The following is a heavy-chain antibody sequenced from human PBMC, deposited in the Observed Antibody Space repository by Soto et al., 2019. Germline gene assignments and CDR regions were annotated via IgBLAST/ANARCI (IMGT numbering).Heavy chain of an antibody. D-gene: IGHD3-3*01. CDR3: ARALSYDFWSGYRNNYGMDV. CDR2: INHSGST. J-gene: IGHJ6*02. V-gene: IGHV4-34*01. CDR1: GGSFSGYY. Sequence: PSETLSLTCAVYGGSFSGYYWSWIRQPPGKGLEWIGEINHSGSTNYNPSLKSRVTISVDTSKNQFSLKLSSVTAADTAVYYCARALSYDFWSGYRNNYGMDVWGQGTTVTVSS.